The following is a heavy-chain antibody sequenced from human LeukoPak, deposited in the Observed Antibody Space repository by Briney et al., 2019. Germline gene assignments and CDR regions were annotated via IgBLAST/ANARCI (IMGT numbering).Heavy chain of an antibody. CDR1: GGSISSTYCY. CDR2: IHYSGST. D-gene: IGHD3-3*01. V-gene: IGHV4-39*01. J-gene: IGHJ5*02. CDR3: ARRINYDVDP. Sequence: SETLSLTCTVSGGSISSTYCYWGWIRQPPGKGLEWIGSIHYSGSTHYNPSLKSRVTISVDTSKNQFSLKLSSVTAADTAVYYCARRINYDVDPWGQGTLVTVSS.